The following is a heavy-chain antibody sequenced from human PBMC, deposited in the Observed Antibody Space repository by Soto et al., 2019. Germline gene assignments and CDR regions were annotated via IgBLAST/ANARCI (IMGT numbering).Heavy chain of an antibody. D-gene: IGHD3-22*01. V-gene: IGHV1-69*02. CDR3: ARSLLGDHYDSDGLDS. J-gene: IGHJ4*02. CDR2: IIPIFDIT. Sequence: QVQLVQSGTEVKKPGSSVTVSCKASGGPYSKYSISWVRQAPGQGLEWMGRIIPIFDITNYAQKFQGRVTITADKSTSTVYMDLSSLSSEDTAVYYCARSLLGDHYDSDGLDSWGQGTLVCVSS. CDR1: GGPYSKYS.